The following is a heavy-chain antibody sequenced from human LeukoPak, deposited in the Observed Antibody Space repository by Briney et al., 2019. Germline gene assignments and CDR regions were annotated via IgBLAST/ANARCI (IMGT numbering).Heavy chain of an antibody. Sequence: PSETLSLTCTVSGGSISSYYWSWIRQPPGKGLEWIGYIYYSGSTNYNPSLKSRVTISVDTSKNQFSLKLSSVTAADTAVYYCASGSYYLNYFDYWGQGTLVTVSS. V-gene: IGHV4-59*01. CDR1: GGSISSYY. D-gene: IGHD1-26*01. CDR3: ASGSYYLNYFDY. CDR2: IYYSGST. J-gene: IGHJ4*02.